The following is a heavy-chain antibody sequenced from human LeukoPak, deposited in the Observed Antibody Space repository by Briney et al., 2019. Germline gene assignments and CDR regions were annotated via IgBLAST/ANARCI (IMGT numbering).Heavy chain of an antibody. CDR2: ISYSGST. J-gene: IGHJ5*02. CDR1: GXSFSNSY. V-gene: IGHV4-59*01. Sequence: PSETLSLTCTVSGXSFSNSYWNWIRQPPGKGLEWIGYISYSGSTYYNPSLKSRVTISVDTSKKQFSLKLSSVTAVDTAVYYCARDRCPTCNWFDPWGQGTLVTVSS. CDR3: ARDRCPTCNWFDP.